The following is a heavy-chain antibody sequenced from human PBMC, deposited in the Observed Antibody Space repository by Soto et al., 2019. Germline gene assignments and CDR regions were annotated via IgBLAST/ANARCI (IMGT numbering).Heavy chain of an antibody. J-gene: IGHJ5*02. Sequence: QVQLQESGPGLVKPSQTLSLTCTVSGGSISSSDYFWSWIRQPPGKGLEWIGYIHYSGSTYYNPSLRSRITLSVDTSKSQFSLKVNSVTAADTAMYYCARVTDCGRDCYGGWFDPWGQGTLVTVSS. CDR1: GGSISSSDYF. CDR3: ARVTDCGRDCYGGWFDP. D-gene: IGHD2-21*02. V-gene: IGHV4-30-4*01. CDR2: IHYSGST.